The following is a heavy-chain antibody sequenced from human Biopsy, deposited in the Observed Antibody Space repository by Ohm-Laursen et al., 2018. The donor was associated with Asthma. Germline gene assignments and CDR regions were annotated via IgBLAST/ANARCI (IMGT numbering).Heavy chain of an antibody. CDR2: ISGVAQRT. D-gene: IGHD5/OR15-5a*01. Sequence: SLGLSCAALGFAVSRDYMFWVRQAPGKGLEWVSGISGVAQRTYYEDSVKGRFTISRDNSKNTIYLQLNSLRAEDTAVYYCAKDWKSLYVQYFFEYWGQGTLVTVSS. J-gene: IGHJ4*02. CDR1: GFAVSRDY. CDR3: AKDWKSLYVQYFFEY. V-gene: IGHV3-23*01.